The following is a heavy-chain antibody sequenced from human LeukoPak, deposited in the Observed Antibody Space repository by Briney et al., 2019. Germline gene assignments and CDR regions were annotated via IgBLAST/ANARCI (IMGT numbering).Heavy chain of an antibody. D-gene: IGHD6-13*01. J-gene: IGHJ6*03. CDR3: ARDLRYSSSWSASGMDV. V-gene: IGHV1-18*01. Sequence: ASVKVSCKASGYTFTSHGISWVRQAPGQGLEWMGWISTYNGNTNYAQKLQGRVSMTTDTSTSTAYMDLRSLRSDDTAVYYCARDLRYSSSWSASGMDVWGKGTTVTISS. CDR1: GYTFTSHG. CDR2: ISTYNGNT.